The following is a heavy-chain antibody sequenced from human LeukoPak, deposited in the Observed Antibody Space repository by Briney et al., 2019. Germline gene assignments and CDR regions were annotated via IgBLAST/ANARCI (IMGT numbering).Heavy chain of an antibody. CDR1: GFTVSSNY. V-gene: IGHV3-66*01. J-gene: IGHJ5*02. CDR3: ARDAYCSGGSCYSGPSWFDP. D-gene: IGHD2-15*01. Sequence: PGGSLRLSCAASGFTVSSNYMGWVRQAPGKGLEWVSVIYSGGSTYYADSVKGRFTISRDNSKNTLYLQMNSLRAEDTAVYYCARDAYCSGGSCYSGPSWFDPWGQGTLVTVSS. CDR2: IYSGGST.